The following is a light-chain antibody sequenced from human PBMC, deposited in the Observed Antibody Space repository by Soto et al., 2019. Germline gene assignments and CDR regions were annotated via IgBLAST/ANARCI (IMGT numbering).Light chain of an antibody. CDR3: QQYNNWPPIT. Sequence: EIVMTQSPATLSVSPGERATLSCRASESVSGNLAWYQQKPGQAPRLLIYAASTRATGIPARFSGSGSGTEFTLTISSLQSEDFAVYYCQQYNNWPPITFGPGTKVDIK. V-gene: IGKV3-15*01. J-gene: IGKJ3*01. CDR1: ESVSGN. CDR2: AAS.